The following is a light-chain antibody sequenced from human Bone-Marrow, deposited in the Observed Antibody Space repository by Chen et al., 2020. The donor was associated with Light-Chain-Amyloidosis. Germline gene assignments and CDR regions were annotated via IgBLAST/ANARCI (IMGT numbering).Light chain of an antibody. Sequence: QPALTQPASVSGSPGQSITISCTGTSGDVGTYNYVSWYQQHPGKAPKVMIYAVSNRPSGVSNRFSASKSGNTASLTISGLQAEDEADYYCSSFTSSSSYVFGPGTKVTVL. V-gene: IGLV2-14*01. CDR2: AVS. CDR1: SGDVGTYNY. J-gene: IGLJ1*01. CDR3: SSFTSSSSYV.